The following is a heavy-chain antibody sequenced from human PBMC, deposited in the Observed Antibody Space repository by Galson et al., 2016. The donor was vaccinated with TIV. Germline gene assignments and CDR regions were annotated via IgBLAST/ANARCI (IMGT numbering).Heavy chain of an antibody. Sequence: SVQVPCKASAGTFNTYAFSCGRQAPGQGLEWLGELIPLYAKTSSAPKLPGRGSITASASATGYLELTSLKSEDTAIYSGATKSTRSSFKSYDIWGQGTIITVSS. CDR2: LIPLYAKT. CDR1: AGTFNTYA. D-gene: IGHD2-15*01. J-gene: IGHJ3*02. V-gene: IGHV1-69*13. CDR3: ATKSTRSSFKSYDI.